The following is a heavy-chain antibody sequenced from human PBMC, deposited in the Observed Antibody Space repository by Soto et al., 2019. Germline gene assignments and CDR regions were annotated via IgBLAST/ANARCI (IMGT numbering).Heavy chain of an antibody. Sequence: SVKVSCKASGGTFSSYAISWVRQAPGQGLEWMGGIIPIFGTANYAQKFQGRVTITADESTSTAYMELSSLRSVDTATYYCARSRWTGPYGMDVWGQGTMVTVSS. CDR2: IIPIFGTA. CDR3: ARSRWTGPYGMDV. V-gene: IGHV1-69*13. CDR1: GGTFSSYA. D-gene: IGHD2-8*02. J-gene: IGHJ6*02.